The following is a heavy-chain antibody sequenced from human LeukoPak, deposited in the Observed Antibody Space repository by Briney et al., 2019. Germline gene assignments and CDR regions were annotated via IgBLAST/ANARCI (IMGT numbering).Heavy chain of an antibody. J-gene: IGHJ5*02. CDR2: ISAYNGNT. D-gene: IGHD3-10*01. Sequence: ASVKVSCKASGGTFSSYAISWVRQAPGQGLEWMGWISAYNGNTNYAQKLQGRVTMTRDTSTSTVYMELSSLRSEDTAVYYCAREERISMVRGVIIGGNWFDPWGQGTLVTVSS. CDR3: AREERISMVRGVIIGGNWFDP. CDR1: GGTFSSYA. V-gene: IGHV1-18*01.